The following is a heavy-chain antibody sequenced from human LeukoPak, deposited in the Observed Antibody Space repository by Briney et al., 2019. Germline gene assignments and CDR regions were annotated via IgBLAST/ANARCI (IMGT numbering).Heavy chain of an antibody. CDR3: ARGPYGDEDY. D-gene: IGHD4-17*01. CDR1: GGSISSYY. CDR2: IYYSGST. V-gene: IGHV4-59*01. Sequence: PSETLSLTCTVSGGSISSYYWSWIRQPPGKGLEWIGYIYYSGSTNYNPSLKSRVTISVDTSKNQFSLKLGSVTAADTAVYYCARGPYGDEDYWGQGTLVTVSS. J-gene: IGHJ4*02.